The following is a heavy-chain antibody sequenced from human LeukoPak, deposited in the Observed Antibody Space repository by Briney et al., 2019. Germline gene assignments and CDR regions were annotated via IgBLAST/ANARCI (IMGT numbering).Heavy chain of an antibody. J-gene: IGHJ3*02. Sequence: SETLSLTCTVSGGSISSSSYYWGWIRQPPGKGLEWIGSIYYSGSTYYNPSLKSRVTISVDKSKNQFSLKLSSVTAADTAVYYCARSLYYYDSSGYSFPDAFDIWGQGTMVTVSS. CDR3: ARSLYYYDSSGYSFPDAFDI. V-gene: IGHV4-39*07. CDR2: IYYSGST. D-gene: IGHD3-22*01. CDR1: GGSISSSSYY.